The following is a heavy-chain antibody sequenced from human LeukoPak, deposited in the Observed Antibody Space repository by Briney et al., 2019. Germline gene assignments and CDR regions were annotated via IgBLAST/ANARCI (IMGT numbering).Heavy chain of an antibody. Sequence: SETRSLTCTTSGGSISSSSYYWGWIRQPPGKGLEWIGSIYYSGSTYYNPSLKSRVTISVDTSKNQFSLKLSSVTAADTAVYYCAGSIAAAGSFDYWGQGTLVTVSS. J-gene: IGHJ4*02. CDR3: AGSIAAAGSFDY. CDR1: GGSISSSSYY. V-gene: IGHV4-39*01. D-gene: IGHD6-13*01. CDR2: IYYSGST.